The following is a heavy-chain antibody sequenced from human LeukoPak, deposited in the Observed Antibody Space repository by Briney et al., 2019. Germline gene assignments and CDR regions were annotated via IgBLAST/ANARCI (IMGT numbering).Heavy chain of an antibody. Sequence: ASVKVSCKVSGYTLTELSMHWGRQAPGKGLEWMGGFDPEDGETIYAQKFQGRVTMTEDTSTDTAYMELSSLRSEDTAIYYCATAAHRQTSRDCTTTSCRSGAFQIWGQGTVVTVSS. CDR2: FDPEDGET. CDR1: GYTLTELS. V-gene: IGHV1-24*01. J-gene: IGHJ3*02. D-gene: IGHD2-2*01. CDR3: ATAAHRQTSRDCTTTSCRSGAFQI.